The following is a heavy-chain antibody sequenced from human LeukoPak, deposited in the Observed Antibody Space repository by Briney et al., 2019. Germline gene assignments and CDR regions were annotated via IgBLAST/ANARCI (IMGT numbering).Heavy chain of an antibody. CDR2: ISSSSSTI. V-gene: IGHV3-48*01. Sequence: PGGSLRLSCAASGFTFSSYSMNWVRQAPGKGLEWVSYISSSSSTIYYADSVKGRFTISRDNSKNTLYLQMNSLRAEDTAVYYCAKDIPRSSSFIIRGLAFDYWGQGTLVTVSS. D-gene: IGHD6-6*01. CDR1: GFTFSSYS. J-gene: IGHJ4*02. CDR3: AKDIPRSSSFIIRGLAFDY.